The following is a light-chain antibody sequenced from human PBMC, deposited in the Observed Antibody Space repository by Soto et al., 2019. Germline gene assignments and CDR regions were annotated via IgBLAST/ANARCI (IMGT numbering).Light chain of an antibody. V-gene: IGKV3-20*01. CDR3: QQYGSSPWT. J-gene: IGKJ1*01. CDR1: QSVTSSY. CDR2: VAS. Sequence: EIVLTQSPGTLSLSPGERASLSCRASQSVTSSYLAWYKQKPGQAPRLLIYVASNRATGIPDRFSGSGSGTDFTLTINRLEPEDFAVYYCQQYGSSPWTFGQGTKVEIK.